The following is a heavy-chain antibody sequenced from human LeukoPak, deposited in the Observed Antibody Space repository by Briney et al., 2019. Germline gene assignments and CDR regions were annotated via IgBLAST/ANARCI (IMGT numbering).Heavy chain of an antibody. CDR1: GFTFSSYG. CDR2: IWYDGSNK. D-gene: IGHD6-19*01. V-gene: IGHV3-33*06. J-gene: IGHJ4*02. Sequence: PGRSLRLSCAASGFTFSSYGMHWVRQAPGKGLEWVAVIWYDGSNKYYADSVKGRFTIPRDNSKNTLYLQMNSLRAEDTAVYYCAKDISSGWRYFDYWGQGTLVTVSS. CDR3: AKDISSGWRYFDY.